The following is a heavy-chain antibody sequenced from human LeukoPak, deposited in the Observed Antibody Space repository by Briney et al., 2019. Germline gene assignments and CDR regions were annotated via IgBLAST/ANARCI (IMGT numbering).Heavy chain of an antibody. J-gene: IGHJ5*02. CDR3: ARGGRSDFWRLNWFDP. D-gene: IGHD3-3*01. CDR1: GGSISSSSYY. V-gene: IGHV4-39*07. Sequence: SETLSLTCTVSGGSISSSSYYWGWIRQPPGKGLEWIGSIYYSGSTYYNPSLKSRVTISVDTSKNQFSLKLSSVTAADTAVYYCARGGRSDFWRLNWFDPWGQGTLVTVSS. CDR2: IYYSGST.